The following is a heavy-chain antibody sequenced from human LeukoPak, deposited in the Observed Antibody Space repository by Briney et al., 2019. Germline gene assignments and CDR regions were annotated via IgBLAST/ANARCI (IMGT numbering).Heavy chain of an antibody. D-gene: IGHD3-16*01. CDR1: GYTFTDYY. V-gene: IGHV1-69-2*01. J-gene: IGHJ4*02. CDR3: ARSLRSGERDY. Sequence: GATVKISCKAFGYTFTDYYIHWVKEAPGKGLEWMGRVDPEDGETTYAEKFQGRVTITADTSTDTAYMELNNLRSEDTAVYYCARSLRSGERDYWGQGTLVTVSS. CDR2: VDPEDGET.